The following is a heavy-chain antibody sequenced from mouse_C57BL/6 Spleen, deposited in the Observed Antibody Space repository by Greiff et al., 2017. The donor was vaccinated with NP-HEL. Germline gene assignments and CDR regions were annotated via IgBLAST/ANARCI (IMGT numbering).Heavy chain of an antibody. Sequence: VQLQQPGAELVRPGSSVKLSCKASGYTFTSYWMDWVKQRPGQGLEWIGNIYPSDSETPYNQQFKDKATLTVDKSSSTAYMQLSSLTSEDSAVYYCARSGGYGNFNYAMDYWGQGTSVTVSS. CDR3: ARSGGYGNFNYAMDY. V-gene: IGHV1-61*01. CDR2: IYPSDSET. D-gene: IGHD2-1*01. J-gene: IGHJ4*01. CDR1: GYTFTSYW.